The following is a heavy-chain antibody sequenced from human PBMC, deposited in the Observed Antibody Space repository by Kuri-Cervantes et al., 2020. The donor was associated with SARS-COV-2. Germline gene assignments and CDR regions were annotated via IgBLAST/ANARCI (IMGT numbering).Heavy chain of an antibody. Sequence: LSLTCAASGFTFSDYYMSWIRQAPGKGLEWVSYISSSGSTIYYADSVKGRFTISRDNAKNSLYLQMNSLRAEDTAVYYCARVCSGGSCYRYWGQGTLVTGAS. CDR1: GFTFSDYY. V-gene: IGHV3-11*04. CDR2: ISSSGSTI. D-gene: IGHD2-15*01. CDR3: ARVCSGGSCYRY. J-gene: IGHJ4*02.